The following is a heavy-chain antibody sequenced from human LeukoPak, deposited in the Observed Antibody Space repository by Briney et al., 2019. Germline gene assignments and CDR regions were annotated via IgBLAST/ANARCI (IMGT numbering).Heavy chain of an antibody. CDR3: ARGVNTYLWFGGDYMDV. D-gene: IGHD3-16*01. CDR2: MNPNSGNT. J-gene: IGHJ6*03. Sequence: ASVKVSCKTSGYIFAAYYLNWVRQATGQGLEWMGWMNPNSGNTGYAQKFQGRVTITRNTSISTAYMELSSLRSEDTAVYYCARGVNTYLWFGGDYMDVWGKGSTVTVSS. V-gene: IGHV1-8*03. CDR1: GYIFAAYY.